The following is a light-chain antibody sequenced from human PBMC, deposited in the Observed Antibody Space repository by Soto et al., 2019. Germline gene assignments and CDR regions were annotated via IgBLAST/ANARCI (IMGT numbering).Light chain of an antibody. CDR3: QQYNNWPWT. CDR1: QSVGTN. J-gene: IGKJ1*01. Sequence: EILMTQSPATLSVSPGERATLSCRASQSVGTNLAWYQQKPGQAPRLLIYGASTRATGISARFSGSGSGTECTLTISSLQSADFAVYACQQYNNWPWTFGQGTKVEIK. CDR2: GAS. V-gene: IGKV3-15*01.